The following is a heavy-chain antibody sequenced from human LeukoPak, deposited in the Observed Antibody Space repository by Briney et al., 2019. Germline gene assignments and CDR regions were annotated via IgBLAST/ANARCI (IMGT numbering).Heavy chain of an antibody. V-gene: IGHV4-34*01. CDR2: INHSGST. CDR1: GGSFSGYY. Sequence: ASETLSLTCAVYGGSFSGYYWSWIRQPPGKGLEWIGEINHSGSTNYNPSLKSRVTISVDTSKNQFSLKPSSVTAADTAVYYCARTYYYDSSGYDWGQGTLVTVSS. D-gene: IGHD3-22*01. J-gene: IGHJ4*02. CDR3: ARTYYYDSSGYD.